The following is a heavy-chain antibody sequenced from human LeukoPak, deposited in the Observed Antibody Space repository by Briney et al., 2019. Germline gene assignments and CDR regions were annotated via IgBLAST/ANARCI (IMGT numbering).Heavy chain of an antibody. CDR1: GGSISSGGYS. J-gene: IGHJ5*02. Sequence: SETLSLTCAVSGGSISSGGYSWSWIRQPPGKGLEWIGYIYHSGSTYYNPSLKSRVTISVDRSKNQFSLKLSSVTAADTAVYYCARGPYYYDSSGYYSLFWFDPWGQGTPVTVSS. CDR3: ARGPYYYDSSGYYSLFWFDP. CDR2: IYHSGST. V-gene: IGHV4-30-2*01. D-gene: IGHD3-22*01.